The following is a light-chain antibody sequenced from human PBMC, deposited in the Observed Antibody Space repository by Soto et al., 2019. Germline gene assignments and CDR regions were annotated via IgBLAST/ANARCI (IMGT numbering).Light chain of an antibody. CDR1: QSISRW. V-gene: IGKV1-5*03. CDR3: QQYDTYPAWT. CDR2: QAS. Sequence: DIQMTQSPSTLSASVGDRVTITCRASQSISRWLAWHQKKPGKAPKVLISQASRLESGVPSRFSGSGSGTEFTLTISSLQPDDFATYYCQQYDTYPAWTFGQGTKVEIK. J-gene: IGKJ1*01.